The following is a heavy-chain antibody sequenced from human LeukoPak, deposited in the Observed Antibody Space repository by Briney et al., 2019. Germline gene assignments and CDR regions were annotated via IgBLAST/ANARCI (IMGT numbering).Heavy chain of an antibody. CDR2: IYYSGSA. CDR1: GASISSGDYY. CDR3: ARLCSSTTCYTY. V-gene: IGHV4-39*01. D-gene: IGHD2-2*02. J-gene: IGHJ4*02. Sequence: SETLSLTCTVSGASISSGDYYWSWIRQPPGKGLEWIGNIYYSGSAFYNPSLKSRVTISVDTSKNRFSLKLSSVTAADTAVYYCARLCSSTTCYTYWGQGTLVTVSS.